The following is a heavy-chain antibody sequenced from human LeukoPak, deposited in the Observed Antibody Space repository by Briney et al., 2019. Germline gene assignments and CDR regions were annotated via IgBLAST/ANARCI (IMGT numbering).Heavy chain of an antibody. V-gene: IGHV3-30*18. J-gene: IGHJ4*02. Sequence: RRSLRLSCAASGFTFSSYGMHWGCEAPRKRLWRGAVISYDRSNKYYADSVKGRFTISRDNSKNTLYLQMNSLRAEDTAVYYCAKRRDGYNFDYFDYWGQGTLVTVSS. CDR3: AKRRDGYNFDYFDY. CDR2: ISYDRSNK. CDR1: GFTFSSYG. D-gene: IGHD5-24*01.